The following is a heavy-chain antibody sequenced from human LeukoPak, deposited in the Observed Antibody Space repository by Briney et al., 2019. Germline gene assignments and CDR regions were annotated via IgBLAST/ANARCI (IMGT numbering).Heavy chain of an antibody. J-gene: IGHJ3*02. CDR3: ARDVYDILTGYSDAFDI. V-gene: IGHV3-11*06. Sequence: GGSLRLSCAASGFTFSDYYMSWIRQAPGKGLELVSYISSSSSYTNYADSVKGRFTISRDNAKNSLYLQMNSLRAEDTAVYYCARDVYDILTGYSDAFDIWGQGTMVTVSS. CDR1: GFTFSDYY. D-gene: IGHD3-9*01. CDR2: ISSSSSYT.